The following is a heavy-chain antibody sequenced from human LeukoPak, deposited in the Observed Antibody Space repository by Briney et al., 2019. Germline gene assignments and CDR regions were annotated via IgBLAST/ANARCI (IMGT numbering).Heavy chain of an antibody. D-gene: IGHD6-19*01. CDR1: GFTFSPYD. CDR3: VRATSGFDP. J-gene: IGHJ2*01. Sequence: GGSLRLSCAASGFTFSPYDMHWVRHATGKGLEWVSAIGAAGDTYYPVSVQGRFTISRENAKNSLYLQMNSLRAGDTAVYHCVRATSGFDPWGRGTLVTVSS. V-gene: IGHV3-13*04. CDR2: IGAAGDT.